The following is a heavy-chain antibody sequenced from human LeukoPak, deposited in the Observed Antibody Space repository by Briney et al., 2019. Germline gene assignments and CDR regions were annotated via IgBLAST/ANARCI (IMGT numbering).Heavy chain of an antibody. CDR3: VKDGAWGDYYYYFYIDG. V-gene: IGHV3-23*01. D-gene: IGHD3-16*01. Sequence: GSLRLSCEASGITFRNSAMSWVRQAPGKGLEWVSGISASGHYTYNADSAKGRFTISRDNSKNTLYLQMNSLRAEDTALYYCVKDGAWGDYYYYFYIDGWGKGTTVTVSS. CDR2: ISASGHYT. CDR1: GITFRNSA. J-gene: IGHJ6*03.